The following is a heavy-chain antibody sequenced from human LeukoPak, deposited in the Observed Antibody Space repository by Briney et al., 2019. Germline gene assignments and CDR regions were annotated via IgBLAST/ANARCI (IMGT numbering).Heavy chain of an antibody. D-gene: IGHD3-16*01. V-gene: IGHV1-3*01. CDR3: ARARITFGGVIGY. Sequence: GASVKVSCKASGYTFTSYAMHWVRQAPGQRLEWMGWINAGNGITKYSQKFQGRVTITRDTSASTAYMELSSLRSEDTAVYYCARARITFGGVIGYWGQGTLVTVSS. CDR1: GYTFTSYA. CDR2: INAGNGIT. J-gene: IGHJ4*02.